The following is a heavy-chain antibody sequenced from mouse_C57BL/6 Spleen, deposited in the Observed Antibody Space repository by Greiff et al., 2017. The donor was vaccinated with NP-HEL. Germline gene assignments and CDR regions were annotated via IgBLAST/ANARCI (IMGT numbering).Heavy chain of an antibody. CDR2: IDPETGGT. V-gene: IGHV1-15*01. J-gene: IGHJ4*01. CDR1: GYTFTDYE. CDR3: TRWNPHYYAMDY. Sequence: QVQLKQSGAELVRPGASVTLSCKASGYTFTDYEMHWVKQTPVHGLEWIGAIDPETGGTAYNQKFKGKAILTADKSSSTAYMELRSLTSEDSAVYYCTRWNPHYYAMDYWGQGTSVTVSS.